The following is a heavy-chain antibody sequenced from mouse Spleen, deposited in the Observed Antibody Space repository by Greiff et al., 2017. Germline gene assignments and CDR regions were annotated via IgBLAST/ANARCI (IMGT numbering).Heavy chain of an antibody. D-gene: IGHD2-1*01. V-gene: IGHV1S26*01. J-gene: IGHJ4*01. CDR2: INPSSGYT. CDR1: GYTFTEYI. CDR3: ARDGNYGRYAMDY. Sequence: VQLQQSGAGLVKPGASVKLSCKASGYTFTEYIIHWVKQRPGQGLEWIGYINPSSGYTNYNQKFKDKATLTADKSSSTAYMQLSSLTSEDSAVYYCARDGNYGRYAMDYWGQGTSVTVSS.